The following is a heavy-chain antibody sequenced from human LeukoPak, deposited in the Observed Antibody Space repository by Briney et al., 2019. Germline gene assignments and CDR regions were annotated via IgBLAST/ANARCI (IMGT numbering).Heavy chain of an antibody. Sequence: PSETLSLTCTVSGGSISSSSYYWGWIRQPPGKGLEWIGSIYYSGSTYYNPSLKSRVTISVDTSKNQFSLKLSSVTAADTAVYYCARGVSGSGMGFWSAPDYYYYYMDVWGKGTTVTISS. CDR3: ARGVSGSGMGFWSAPDYYYYYMDV. CDR1: GGSISSSSYY. CDR2: IYYSGST. J-gene: IGHJ6*03. V-gene: IGHV4-39*01. D-gene: IGHD3-10*01.